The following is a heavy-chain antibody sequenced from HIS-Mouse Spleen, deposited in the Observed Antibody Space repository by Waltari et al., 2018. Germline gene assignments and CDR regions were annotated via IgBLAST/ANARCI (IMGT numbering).Heavy chain of an antibody. Sequence: EVQLVESGGGLIQPGGSLRLSCAASGFTVSSNYMSWVRQAPGKGLECVAFIYSGGSTYYADSVKGRFTSSRDNSKNTLYLQMNSLRAEDTAVYYCARDTVIAARSYGMDVWGQGTTVTVSS. J-gene: IGHJ6*02. CDR3: ARDTVIAARSYGMDV. V-gene: IGHV3-53*01. CDR1: GFTVSSNY. CDR2: IYSGGST. D-gene: IGHD6-6*01.